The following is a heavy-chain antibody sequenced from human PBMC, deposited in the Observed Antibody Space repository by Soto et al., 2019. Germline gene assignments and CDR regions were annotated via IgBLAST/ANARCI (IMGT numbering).Heavy chain of an antibody. J-gene: IGHJ6*04. CDR2: IITIFGTA. D-gene: IGHD2-2*01. CDR1: GGTFSSYA. V-gene: IGHV1-69*06. Sequence: ASVKVSCKASGGTFSSYAISWVRQAPGQGLEWMGGIITIFGTANYAQKFQGRVTSTADKSTSTAYMELSSLRSEDTAVYYCAGIGYCSSTICYRAAKGMDVWGEGTTVTVSS. CDR3: AGIGYCSSTICYRAAKGMDV.